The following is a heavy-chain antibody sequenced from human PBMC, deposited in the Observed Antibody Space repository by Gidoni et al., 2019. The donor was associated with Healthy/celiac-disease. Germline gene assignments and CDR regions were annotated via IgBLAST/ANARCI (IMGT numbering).Heavy chain of an antibody. Sequence: EVQLVESGGGLVQPGGSLRLSCSASGFTFSSYWMSWVRKAPGKGLAWVANIKQDGSEKYYVDSVKGRFTISRDNAKNSLYLQMNSLRAEDTAVYYCAGGYCSSTSCYTQYYYYYYGMDVWGQGTTVTVSS. J-gene: IGHJ6*02. D-gene: IGHD2-2*01. V-gene: IGHV3-7*03. CDR3: AGGYCSSTSCYTQYYYYYYGMDV. CDR2: IKQDGSEK. CDR1: GFTFSSYW.